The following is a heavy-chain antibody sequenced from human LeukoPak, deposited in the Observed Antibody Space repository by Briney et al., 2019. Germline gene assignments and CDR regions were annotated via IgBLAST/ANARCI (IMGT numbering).Heavy chain of an antibody. Sequence: GETLRLSCAASGFTFSTYGITWVRQAPGKGLEWVSAISGRADLTFYADSVKGRFSISRDNSKNTLYLQMDSLRPEDTAVYYCAKDLLRDRWFGESWGQGTLVTVSS. D-gene: IGHD3-10*01. V-gene: IGHV3-23*01. CDR2: ISGRADLT. J-gene: IGHJ5*02. CDR3: AKDLLRDRWFGES. CDR1: GFTFSTYG.